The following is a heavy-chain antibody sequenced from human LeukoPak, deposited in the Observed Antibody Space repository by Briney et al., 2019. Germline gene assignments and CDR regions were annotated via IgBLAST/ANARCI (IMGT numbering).Heavy chain of an antibody. CDR3: ARDRIYDFWSGYYIGYYYYGMDV. Sequence: PGGSLRLSCAASGFTFSSYAMSWVRQAPGKGLEWVSAISGSGGSTYYADSVKGRFTISRDNSKNTLYLQMNSLRAEDTAVYYCARDRIYDFWSGYYIGYYYYGMDVWGQGTTVTVSS. J-gene: IGHJ6*02. CDR2: ISGSGGST. CDR1: GFTFSSYA. V-gene: IGHV3-23*01. D-gene: IGHD3-3*01.